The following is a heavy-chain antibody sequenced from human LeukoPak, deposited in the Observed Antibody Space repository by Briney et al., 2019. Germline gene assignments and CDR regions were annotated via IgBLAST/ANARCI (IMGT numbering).Heavy chain of an antibody. Sequence: PGGSLRLSCAASGFTFSSYAMSWVRQAPGKGLEWVSSITSSSNYIYYADSMEGRFTISRDNAKNSLYLQMNSLIVEDTAVYFCAREGIAGPKDVWGKGTTVTVSS. CDR2: ITSSSNYI. V-gene: IGHV3-21*01. CDR3: AREGIAGPKDV. J-gene: IGHJ6*04. D-gene: IGHD6-13*01. CDR1: GFTFSSYA.